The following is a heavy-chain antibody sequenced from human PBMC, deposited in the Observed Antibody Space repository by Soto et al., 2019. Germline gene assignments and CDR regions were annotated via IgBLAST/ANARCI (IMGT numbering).Heavy chain of an antibody. D-gene: IGHD3-16*02. CDR3: ARYRFSGTRWSKFDY. CDR1: GVTVSSDAYY. J-gene: IGHJ4*02. V-gene: IGHV4-31*03. Sequence: SETLSLTCTVSGVTVSSDAYYWSWIRQHPGRGLEWIGNIYHTGSTYYSPSLKSRVVISLDTSKNQFSLRLTSVTAADTAVYFCARYRFSGTRWSKFDYWGQGTLVTVSS. CDR2: IYHTGST.